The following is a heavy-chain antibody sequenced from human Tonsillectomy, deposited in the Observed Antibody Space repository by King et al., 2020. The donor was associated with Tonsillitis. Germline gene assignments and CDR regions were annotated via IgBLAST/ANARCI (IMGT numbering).Heavy chain of an antibody. J-gene: IGHJ3*02. CDR1: GFTFSSSE. Sequence: VQLVESGGCLVQPGWSLRLSCAAYGFTFSSSEINVVRPAPGKGLEWVSYISSSGSTIYYADSVKGRFPTSRNNAKNLLYVQMNSLRAEDTAVYYCARDTDSTSDAFDIWGQGTMVTVSS. CDR3: ARDTDSTSDAFDI. V-gene: IGHV3-48*03. D-gene: IGHD3-22*01. CDR2: ISSSGSTI.